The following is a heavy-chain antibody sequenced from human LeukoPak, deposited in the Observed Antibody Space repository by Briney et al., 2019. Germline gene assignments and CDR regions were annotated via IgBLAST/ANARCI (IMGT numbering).Heavy chain of an antibody. J-gene: IGHJ3*02. CDR1: GFTFSSYA. V-gene: IGHV3-23*01. D-gene: IGHD3-3*01. CDR2: ISGSGGST. Sequence: GGSLRLSCAASGFTFSSYAMSWVRQAPGKGLEWVSAISGSGGSTYYADSVKGRFTISRDNSKNTLYLQMNSLRAEDMAVYYCARVNEGIFGVAPGAFDIWGQGTMVTVSS. CDR3: ARVNEGIFGVAPGAFDI.